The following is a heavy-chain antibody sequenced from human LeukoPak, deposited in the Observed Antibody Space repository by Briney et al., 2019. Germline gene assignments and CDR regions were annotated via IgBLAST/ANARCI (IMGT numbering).Heavy chain of an antibody. Sequence: PGGSLTLSCTASGFTFGDYAMSWARRAQGKGREGVGFIRSKAYGGTKEYAAAVKGRFTISRDDSKSIAYLQMNSLKTEDTAVYYCTSGIAVAGYFDYWGQGTLVSVSS. V-gene: IGHV3-49*04. CDR1: GFTFGDYA. CDR3: TSGIAVAGYFDY. D-gene: IGHD6-19*01. J-gene: IGHJ4*02. CDR2: IRSKAYGGTK.